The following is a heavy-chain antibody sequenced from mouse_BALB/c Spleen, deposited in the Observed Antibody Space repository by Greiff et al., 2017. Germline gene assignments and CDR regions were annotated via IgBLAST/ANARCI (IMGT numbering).Heavy chain of an antibody. D-gene: IGHD2-14*01. CDR2: ISYDGSN. CDR1: GYSITSGYY. J-gene: IGHJ2*01. V-gene: IGHV3-6*02. Sequence: VQLKESGPGLVKPSQSLSLTCSVTGYSITSGYYWNWIRQFPGNKLEWMGYISYDGSNNYNPSLKNRISITRDTSKNQFFLKLNSVTTEDTATYYCARAPYYRYDFFDYWGQGTTLTVSS. CDR3: ARAPYYRYDFFDY.